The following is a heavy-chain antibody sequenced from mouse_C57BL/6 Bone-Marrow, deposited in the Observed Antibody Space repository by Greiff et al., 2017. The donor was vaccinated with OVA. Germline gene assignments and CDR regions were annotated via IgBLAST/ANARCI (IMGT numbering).Heavy chain of an antibody. D-gene: IGHD1-1*01. V-gene: IGHV1-64*01. CDR2: IHPNSGST. J-gene: IGHJ1*03. CDR3: ARAPYYYGRWYFDV. Sequence: QVQLQQPGAELVKPGASVKLSCKASGYTFTSYWMHWVKQRPGQGLEWIGMIHPNSGSTNYNEKFKSKATLTVDKSSSTAYMQLSSLTSEDSAVYYCARAPYYYGRWYFDVWGTGTTVTVPS. CDR1: GYTFTSYW.